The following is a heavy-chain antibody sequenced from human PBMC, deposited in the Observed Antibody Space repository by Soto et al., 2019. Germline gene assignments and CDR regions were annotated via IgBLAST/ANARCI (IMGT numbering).Heavy chain of an antibody. D-gene: IGHD6-6*01. CDR2: VSAYNGER. V-gene: IGHV1-18*01. CDR3: SRGTSIPASGDY. J-gene: IGHJ4*01. CDR1: GYTFTNYG. Sequence: QVPLVQSGAEVKKPGASVKVSCKASGYTFTNYGINWVRQAPGQGLQWLGWVSAYNGERRYAQRVQARVIMTTDTSTTTAYMELRSLRSDDTAGCYCSRGTSIPASGDYWGQGTLVTVSS.